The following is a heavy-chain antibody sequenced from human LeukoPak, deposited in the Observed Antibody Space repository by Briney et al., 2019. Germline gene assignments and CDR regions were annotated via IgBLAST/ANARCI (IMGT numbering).Heavy chain of an antibody. V-gene: IGHV5-51*01. CDR1: GYSFTSYW. Sequence: PGESLKISCKGSGYSFTSYWIGWVRQMPGKGLEWMGIIYPGGSDTRYSPSFQGQVTISADKSISTAYLQWSSLKASDTAMYYCARLRSYFGSSNQGGDYWGQGTLVTVTS. J-gene: IGHJ4*02. CDR2: IYPGGSDT. D-gene: IGHD3-22*01. CDR3: ARLRSYFGSSNQGGDY.